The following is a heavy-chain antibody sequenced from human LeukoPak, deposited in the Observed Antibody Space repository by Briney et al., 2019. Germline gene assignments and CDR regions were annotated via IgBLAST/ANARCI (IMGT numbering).Heavy chain of an antibody. J-gene: IGHJ4*02. CDR3: ASTVRGYSYGHFGY. V-gene: IGHV1-18*01. CDR1: GYTFTTYG. Sequence: ASVKVSCKASGYTFTTYGISWVRQAPGQGLEWMGWISPYNGNTNYAQKLQDRVTMTTDTSTSTAYMELRSLRSEDTAVYYCASTVRGYSYGHFGYWGQGTLVTVSS. D-gene: IGHD5-18*01. CDR2: ISPYNGNT.